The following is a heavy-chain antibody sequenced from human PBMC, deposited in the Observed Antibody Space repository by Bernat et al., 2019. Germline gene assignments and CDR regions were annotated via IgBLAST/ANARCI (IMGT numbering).Heavy chain of an antibody. CDR3: ARDHSPTIFGVANLDALNI. CDR1: GFTFSSYA. Sequence: VQLLESGGGLVQPGGSLRLSCAASGFTFSSYAMHWVRQAPGKGLEWVAVISYDGSNKYYADSVKGRFTISRDNSKNTLYLQMNSLRAEDTAVYYCARDHSPTIFGVANLDALNIWGQGTMVTVSS. J-gene: IGHJ3*02. CDR2: ISYDGSNK. D-gene: IGHD3-3*01. V-gene: IGHV3-30-3*01.